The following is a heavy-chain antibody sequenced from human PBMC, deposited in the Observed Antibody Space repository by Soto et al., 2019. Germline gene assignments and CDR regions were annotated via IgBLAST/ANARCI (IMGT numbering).Heavy chain of an antibody. J-gene: IGHJ4*02. CDR2: ISWNSGSI. CDR1: GFTFDDYA. D-gene: IGHD3-3*01. Sequence: HPGGSLRLSCAASGFTFDDYAMHWVRQAPGKGLEWVSGISWNSGSIGYADSVKGRFTISRDNAKNSLYLQMNSLRAEDTAVYYCAKIQVRIFGVVIHPFDYWGQGTLVTVSS. CDR3: AKIQVRIFGVVIHPFDY. V-gene: IGHV3-9*01.